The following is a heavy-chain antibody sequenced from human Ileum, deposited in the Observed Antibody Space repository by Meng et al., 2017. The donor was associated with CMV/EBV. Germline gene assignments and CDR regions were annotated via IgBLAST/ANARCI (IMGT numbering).Heavy chain of an antibody. J-gene: IGHJ5*02. CDR1: GFTFDGFA. Sequence: SLKISCAASGFTFDGFAMHWLRQGPGKGLEWVSGIDWNTGRREYADSVKGRFTISRDDAENSLYLYMNSLRPEDTGMYFCIKDISPGGLDHWGQGTPVTVSS. CDR2: IDWNTGRR. CDR3: IKDISPGGLDH. D-gene: IGHD3-10*01. V-gene: IGHV3-9*01.